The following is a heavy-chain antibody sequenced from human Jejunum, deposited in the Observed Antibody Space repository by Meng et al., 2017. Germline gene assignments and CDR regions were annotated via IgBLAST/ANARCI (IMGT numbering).Heavy chain of an antibody. J-gene: IGHJ4*02. Sequence: GESLKISCAASGFSFRSYAMRWVRQAPGKGLEWVSSISSGGITDYADSVKGRFTVSRDNSNNSLYLQMTSLGADDTAVYYCAKRLYSGTYYCLDHWGQGSLVTVSS. CDR1: GFSFRSYA. CDR3: AKRLYSGTYYCLDH. CDR2: ISSGGIT. D-gene: IGHD1-26*01. V-gene: IGHV3-23*01.